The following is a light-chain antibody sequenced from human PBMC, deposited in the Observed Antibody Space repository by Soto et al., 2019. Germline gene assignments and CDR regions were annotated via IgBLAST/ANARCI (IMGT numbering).Light chain of an antibody. V-gene: IGLV2-14*01. CDR3: SSYTSSSTYV. J-gene: IGLJ1*01. CDR2: EVS. CDR1: SSDVGGYNY. Sequence: QSVLTQPASVSGSPGQSITISCTGTSSDVGGYNYVSWYQQHPSKAPKLMIYEVSNRPSGVSNRFSGSKSGNMASLTISGLQAEDEADYYCSSYTSSSTYVFGTGTKLTVL.